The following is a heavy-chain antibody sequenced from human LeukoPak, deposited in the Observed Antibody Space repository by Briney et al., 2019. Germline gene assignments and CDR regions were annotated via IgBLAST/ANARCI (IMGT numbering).Heavy chain of an antibody. V-gene: IGHV3-21*01. J-gene: IGHJ4*02. CDR2: ISSSSSYI. Sequence: GGSLRLSCAASGFTFSSYSMNWVRQAPGKGLEWVSSISSSSSYIYYADSVKGRFTISRDNAKNSLYLQMISLGAEDTAVYYCARGGSSSSLYYFDYWGQGTLVTVSS. CDR1: GFTFSSYS. D-gene: IGHD6-6*01. CDR3: ARGGSSSSLYYFDY.